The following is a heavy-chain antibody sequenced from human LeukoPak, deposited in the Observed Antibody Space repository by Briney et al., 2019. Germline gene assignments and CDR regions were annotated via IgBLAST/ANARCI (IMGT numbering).Heavy chain of an antibody. J-gene: IGHJ3*01. Sequence: PSETLSLTCTVSGGSISSSNYFWAWIRQPAGKGLEWIGRIYISGSTNYKPSLKSRVTMSVDTSKKQFSLKLSSVTAADTAVYYCAREDAHDAFDVWGQGALVTVSS. CDR3: AREDAHDAFDV. CDR1: GGSISSSNYF. CDR2: IYISGST. V-gene: IGHV4-61*02.